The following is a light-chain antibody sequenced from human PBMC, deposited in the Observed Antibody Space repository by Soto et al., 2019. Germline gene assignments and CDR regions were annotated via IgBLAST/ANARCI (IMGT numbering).Light chain of an antibody. CDR2: AAS. CDR1: QGISNY. Sequence: DIQMTQSPSTLSASVGDRVTITCRASQGISNYVAWYQQKPGKVPKLLIYAASTLQGGVPSRFSGSGSGTDFTLTISSLQPEDVATYYCQQSNSIPPWTFGQGTKVDI. CDR3: QQSNSIPPWT. V-gene: IGKV1-27*01. J-gene: IGKJ1*01.